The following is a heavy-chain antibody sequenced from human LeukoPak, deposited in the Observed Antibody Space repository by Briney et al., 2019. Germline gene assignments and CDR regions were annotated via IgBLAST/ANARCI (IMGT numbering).Heavy chain of an antibody. V-gene: IGHV3-21*01. CDR1: GFTFSSYS. CDR2: ISSSSSYI. Sequence: PGGSLRLSCAASGFTFSSYSMNWVRQAPGKGLEWVSSISSSSSYIYYADSVKGRFTISRDNAKNSLYLQMNSLRAEDTAVYYCARDGQDIVVVPAARGNWFDSWGQGTLVTVSS. CDR3: ARDGQDIVVVPAARGNWFDS. D-gene: IGHD2-2*01. J-gene: IGHJ5*01.